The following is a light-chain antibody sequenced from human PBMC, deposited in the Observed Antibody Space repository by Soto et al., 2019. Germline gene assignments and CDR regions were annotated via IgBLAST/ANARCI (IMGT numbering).Light chain of an antibody. CDR1: SSDVGGYNY. J-gene: IGLJ2*01. CDR2: DVT. Sequence: QSALTQPASVSGSPGQSIAISCTGSSSDVGGYNYVSWYQQHPGNAPKLMIFDVTNRPSGVSNRFSGSKSGNTASLTISGLQAEDEADYYCSSYRSSRTPVVFGGGTKLTVL. CDR3: SSYRSSRTPVV. V-gene: IGLV2-14*03.